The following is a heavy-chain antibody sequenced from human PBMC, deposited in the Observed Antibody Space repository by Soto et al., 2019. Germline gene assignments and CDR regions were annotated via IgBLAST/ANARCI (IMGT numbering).Heavy chain of an antibody. CDR3: ARDLGQQLVDY. CDR1: GYTFTDFG. Sequence: ASVKVSCKASGYTFTDFGISWVRQAPGQGLEWMGWISAYNGNTNYAQKVQGRVTMTTDTSTSTAYMELRSLRSDDTAVYYCARDLGQQLVDYWGQGTLVTVSS. J-gene: IGHJ4*02. CDR2: ISAYNGNT. D-gene: IGHD6-13*01. V-gene: IGHV1-18*01.